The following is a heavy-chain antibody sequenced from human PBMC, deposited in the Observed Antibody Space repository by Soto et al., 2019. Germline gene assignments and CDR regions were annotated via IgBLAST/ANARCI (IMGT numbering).Heavy chain of an antibody. V-gene: IGHV4-34*01. CDR2: INHSGST. CDR3: ARARKGWFDP. CDR1: GGSFSGYY. J-gene: IGHJ5*02. Sequence: SETLSLTCAVYGGSFSGYYWSWIRQPPGKGLEWIGEINHSGSTNYNPSLKSRVSISVDTSKNQCSLKLSSVTAADTAVYYCARARKGWFDPWGHGTLVTVSS.